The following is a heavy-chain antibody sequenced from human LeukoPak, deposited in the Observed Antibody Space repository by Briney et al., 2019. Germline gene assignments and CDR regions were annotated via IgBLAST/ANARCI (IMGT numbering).Heavy chain of an antibody. V-gene: IGHV3-74*01. CDR3: ARGRGLELDSYLDY. CDR2: INSGGRTT. CDR1: GFTFSSYW. Sequence: GGSLGLSCAASGFTFSSYWMHWVRQAPGKGLVWVSHINSGGRTTRYADSVKGRFTISRDNAKNTLYLQMNSLRAEDTALYYCARGRGLELDSYLDYWGQGTLVTVSS. J-gene: IGHJ4*02. D-gene: IGHD1-7*01.